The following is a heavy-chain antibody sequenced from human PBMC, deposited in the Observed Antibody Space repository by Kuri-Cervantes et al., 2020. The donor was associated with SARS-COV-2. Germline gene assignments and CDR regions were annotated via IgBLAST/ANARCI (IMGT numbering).Heavy chain of an antibody. V-gene: IGHV1-46*01. CDR1: GGTFSSYA. J-gene: IGHJ4*02. CDR3: AREDRAAAATFDY. D-gene: IGHD6-13*01. CDR2: INPSGGST. Sequence: ASVKVSCKASGGTFSSYAISWVRQAPGQGLEWMGIINPSGGSTSYAQKFQGRVTMTRDTSTGTVYMELSSLRSEDTAVYYCAREDRAAAATFDYWGQGTLVTVSS.